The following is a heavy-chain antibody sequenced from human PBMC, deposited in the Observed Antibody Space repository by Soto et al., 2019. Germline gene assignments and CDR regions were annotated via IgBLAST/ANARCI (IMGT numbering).Heavy chain of an antibody. CDR1: GFTFSSYA. CDR3: ARALSSSWYNLGY. V-gene: IGHV3-64D*06. Sequence: GGSLRLSCSASGFTFSSYAMHWVRQGRGKGLEYVSASSSNGGSTYYADPLKGRFTISRDNSKNTLYLQMGSLRAEDTAVYYCARALSSSWYNLGYWGQGTLVTVSS. D-gene: IGHD6-13*01. J-gene: IGHJ4*02. CDR2: SSSNGGST.